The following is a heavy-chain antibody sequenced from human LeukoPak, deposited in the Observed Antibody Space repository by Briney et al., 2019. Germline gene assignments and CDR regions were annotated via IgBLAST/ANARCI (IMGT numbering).Heavy chain of an antibody. V-gene: IGHV4-34*01. CDR2: INHSGST. D-gene: IGHD6-6*01. CDR3: ARSQYSSSGWFDP. Sequence: SATLSLTCAVYGGSFSGYYWSWIRQPPGKGLEWIGEINHSGSTNYNPSLKSRVTISVDTSKNQFSLKLSSVTAADTAVYYCARSQYSSSGWFDPWGQGTLVTVSS. CDR1: GGSFSGYY. J-gene: IGHJ5*02.